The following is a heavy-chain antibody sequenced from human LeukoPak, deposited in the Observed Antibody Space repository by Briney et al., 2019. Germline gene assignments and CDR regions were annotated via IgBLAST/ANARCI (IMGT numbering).Heavy chain of an antibody. V-gene: IGHV5-51*01. CDR1: GYSFSTYW. Sequence: GESLKFSCKGSGYSFSTYWIGWVRQMPGKGLEWMGVIYPGDSDTRYSPSFQGQVTISADKSISTAYLQWSSLKASDTAMYYCARQDGSGSKYYYYGMDVWGQGTTVTVSS. D-gene: IGHD3-10*01. J-gene: IGHJ6*02. CDR3: ARQDGSGSKYYYYGMDV. CDR2: IYPGDSDT.